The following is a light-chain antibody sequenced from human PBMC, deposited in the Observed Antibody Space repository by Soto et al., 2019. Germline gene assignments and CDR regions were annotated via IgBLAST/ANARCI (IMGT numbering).Light chain of an antibody. Sequence: EIVLTQSPVTLSLFPGARATLSCRASQSVSNYLAWYQQKPGQAPRLLIYDAFKRATGIPDRFSGSGSGIDFTLTISSLEPEDFAVYFCQQRSNWPLYTFGQGTKLEIK. J-gene: IGKJ2*01. CDR3: QQRSNWPLYT. CDR2: DAF. V-gene: IGKV3-11*01. CDR1: QSVSNY.